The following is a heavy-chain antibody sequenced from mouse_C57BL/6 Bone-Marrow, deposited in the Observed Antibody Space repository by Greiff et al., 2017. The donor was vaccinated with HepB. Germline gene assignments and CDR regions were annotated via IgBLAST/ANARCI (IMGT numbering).Heavy chain of an antibody. J-gene: IGHJ4*01. CDR2: IDPENGDT. CDR3: TNGNPYYYAKDY. Sequence: EVQLQQSGAELVRPGASVKLSCTASGFNIKDDYMHWVKQRHEQGLEWIGWIDPENGDTEYASKFQGKATITADTSSNTAYLQLSSLTSEDTAVYYCTNGNPYYYAKDYWGQGTSVTVSS. V-gene: IGHV14-4*01. CDR1: GFNIKDDY. D-gene: IGHD2-1*01.